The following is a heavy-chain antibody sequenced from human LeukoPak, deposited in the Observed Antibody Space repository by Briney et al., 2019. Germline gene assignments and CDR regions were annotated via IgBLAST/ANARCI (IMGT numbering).Heavy chain of an antibody. D-gene: IGHD3-16*01. CDR1: GFTFSSYA. CDR3: AGGGVTTPTPYYYYYGMDV. Sequence: GGSLRLSCAASGFTFSSYAMSWVRQAPGKGLVWVSRINNDGTTTVYADSVRGRFTISRDNAKNTLYLQMNSLRAEDTAVYYCAGGGVTTPTPYYYYYGMDVWGQGTTVTVSS. V-gene: IGHV3-74*01. J-gene: IGHJ6*02. CDR2: INNDGTTT.